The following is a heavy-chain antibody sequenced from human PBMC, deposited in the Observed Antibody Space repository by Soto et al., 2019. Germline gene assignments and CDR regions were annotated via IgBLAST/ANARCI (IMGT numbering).Heavy chain of an antibody. J-gene: IGHJ3*02. CDR3: AGGRFDHTYRAPFDI. V-gene: IGHV3-23*01. D-gene: IGHD3-10*01. CDR2: ISGSGGAT. CDR1: GFTFSYYA. Sequence: EVQVLESGGGLVQPGGSLRLSCAASGFTFSYYAMSWVRQAPGKGLEWVAGISGSGGATNHADSVKGRFTISRDNSKNTVYLQMNSLSAEDTAAYYCAGGRFDHTYRAPFDIWGQGTMVTVSS.